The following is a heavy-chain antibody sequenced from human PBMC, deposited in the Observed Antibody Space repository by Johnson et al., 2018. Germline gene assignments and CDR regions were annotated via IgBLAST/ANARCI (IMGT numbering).Heavy chain of an antibody. D-gene: IGHD6-13*01. CDR1: GDSVSSNSAA. Sequence: QVQLQESGPGLVKPSQTLSLTCAISGDSVSSNSAAWNWIRQSPSRGLEWLGRTYYRSKWYNDYAVSVKSRITINPDTSKNQFSLQLHWVTPEDTAGDYWAREGGEYSSRWQTPPDVWGQGTTVTVSS. CDR2: TYYRSKWYN. CDR3: AREGGEYSSRWQTPPDV. J-gene: IGHJ6*02. V-gene: IGHV6-1*01.